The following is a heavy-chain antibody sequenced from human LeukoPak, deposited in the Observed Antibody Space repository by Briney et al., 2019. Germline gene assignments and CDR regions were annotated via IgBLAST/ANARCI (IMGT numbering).Heavy chain of an antibody. CDR2: INQDGSEK. V-gene: IGHV3-7*04. Sequence: GGSLRLSCAASGFTFSSYWMNWVRQAPGKGLEWVVNINQDGSEKYCVDYVKGLFTISRDNAKNSLYLQMNSLRVENTAVYYCARGGFRFFAHWGQGTLVTVSS. CDR3: ARGGFRFFAH. J-gene: IGHJ5*02. D-gene: IGHD3-22*01. CDR1: GFTFSSYW.